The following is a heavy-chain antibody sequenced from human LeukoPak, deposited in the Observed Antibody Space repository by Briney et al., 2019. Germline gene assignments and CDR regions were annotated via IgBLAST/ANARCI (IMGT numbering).Heavy chain of an antibody. J-gene: IGHJ6*03. V-gene: IGHV3-15*01. CDR2: IKSKTDGGTT. Sequence: GGSLRLSCAASGFTFSNAWMSWVRQAPGKGLEWVGRIKSKTDGGTTDYAAPVKGRLTISRDDSKNTLYLQMNSLKTEDTAVYYCTTDISQLYQLLFLVVQGYYYMDVWGKGTTVTVSS. D-gene: IGHD2-2*01. CDR1: GFTFSNAW. CDR3: TTDISQLYQLLFLVVQGYYYMDV.